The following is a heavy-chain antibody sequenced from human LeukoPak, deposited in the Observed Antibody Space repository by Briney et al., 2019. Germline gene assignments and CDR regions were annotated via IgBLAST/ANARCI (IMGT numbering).Heavy chain of an antibody. Sequence: ASVKVSCKASGGTFSSYVISWVRQAPGQGLEWMGRIRPILGTANYAQKFQGRVTITADKSTSTAYMELFSLRSEDTAVYYCARELGDGYNYYFDYWGQGTLVTVSS. J-gene: IGHJ4*02. V-gene: IGHV1-69*04. CDR2: IRPILGTA. CDR1: GGTFSSYV. D-gene: IGHD5-12*01. CDR3: ARELGDGYNYYFDY.